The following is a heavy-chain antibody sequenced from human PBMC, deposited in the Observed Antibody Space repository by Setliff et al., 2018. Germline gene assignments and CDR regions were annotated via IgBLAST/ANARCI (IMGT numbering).Heavy chain of an antibody. D-gene: IGHD3-3*01. Sequence: ASVKVSCKASGFTFTDHYMHWVRQAPGQGPEWMGWINLHSGGTNYAQKFQDRVTMTSDTSITTAYMELSSLTSDDRAIYFCARDRDVSTIFGVVIPAASGLGYWGQGTLVTVSS. CDR1: GFTFTDHY. CDR3: ARDRDVSTIFGVVIPAASGLGY. V-gene: IGHV1-2*02. J-gene: IGHJ4*02. CDR2: INLHSGGT.